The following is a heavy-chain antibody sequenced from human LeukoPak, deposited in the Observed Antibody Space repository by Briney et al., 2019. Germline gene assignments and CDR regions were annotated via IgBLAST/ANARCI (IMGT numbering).Heavy chain of an antibody. CDR1: GFSFSSYG. Sequence: PGGSLRLSCAASGFSFSSYGFHWVRQAPGKGLEWVSAISYDGKNIHYADSVKGRFTISRDNSRNTVYLQMNSLRADDTAVYYCARDGDAPMTDFDYWGQGTLVTVSS. D-gene: IGHD2-21*02. CDR3: ARDGDAPMTDFDY. CDR2: ISYDGKNI. V-gene: IGHV3-33*01. J-gene: IGHJ4*02.